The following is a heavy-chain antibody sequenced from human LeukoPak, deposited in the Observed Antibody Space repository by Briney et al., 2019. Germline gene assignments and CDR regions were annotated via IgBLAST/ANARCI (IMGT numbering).Heavy chain of an antibody. V-gene: IGHV3-23*01. CDR3: AKGGRDGYSPLGY. J-gene: IGHJ4*02. Sequence: GGSLRLSCAASGFTFSSYGMSWVRQAPGKGLEWVSAISGSGGSTYYADSVKGRFTISRDNSKNTLYLQMNSLRAEDTAVYYCAKGGRDGYSPLGYWGQGTLVTVSS. D-gene: IGHD5-24*01. CDR2: ISGSGGST. CDR1: GFTFSSYG.